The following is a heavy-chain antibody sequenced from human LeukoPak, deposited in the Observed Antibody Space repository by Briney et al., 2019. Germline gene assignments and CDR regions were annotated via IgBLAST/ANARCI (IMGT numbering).Heavy chain of an antibody. Sequence: GGSLRLSCAASGFTFSSYAMSWVRQAPGKGLEWVSAISGSGGSTYYADSVKGRFTISRDNSKNTLYLQMNSLRAEDTAVYYCAKDLRRKEFGEFNKFDYWGQGTLVTVSS. J-gene: IGHJ4*02. CDR1: GFTFSSYA. CDR3: AKDLRRKEFGEFNKFDY. D-gene: IGHD3-10*01. V-gene: IGHV3-23*01. CDR2: ISGSGGST.